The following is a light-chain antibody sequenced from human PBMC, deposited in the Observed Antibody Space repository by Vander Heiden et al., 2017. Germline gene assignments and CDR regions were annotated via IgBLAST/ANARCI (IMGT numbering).Light chain of an antibody. CDR2: LGS. CDR3: RVSLQTGRT. J-gene: IGKJ5*01. CDR1: QSLLHSSGYNY. Sequence: DIVMTQSPLSLRVTPGEPACISCRSSQSLLHSSGYNYLDLYLPTSGQSPQLPIYLGSNRASRVPDRLSRCKSGTDFTLKMRSVEAREVRVYFCRVSLQTGRTFGQGTRLEMK. V-gene: IGKV2-28*01.